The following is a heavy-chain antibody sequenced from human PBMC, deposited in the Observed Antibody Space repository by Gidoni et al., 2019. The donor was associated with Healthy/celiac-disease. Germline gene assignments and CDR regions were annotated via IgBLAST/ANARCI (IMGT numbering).Heavy chain of an antibody. J-gene: IGHJ4*02. CDR3: AHSYVWGSYRYAGFDY. V-gene: IGHV2-5*01. Sequence: QITLKESGPTLVKPTQTLTLTCTFSGFSLSTGGVGVGWIRQPPGKALEWLALIYWNDDKRYSPSLKSRLTITKDTSKNQVVLTMTNMDPVDTATYYCAHSYVWGSYRYAGFDYWGQGTLVTVSS. D-gene: IGHD3-16*02. CDR2: IYWNDDK. CDR1: GFSLSTGGVG.